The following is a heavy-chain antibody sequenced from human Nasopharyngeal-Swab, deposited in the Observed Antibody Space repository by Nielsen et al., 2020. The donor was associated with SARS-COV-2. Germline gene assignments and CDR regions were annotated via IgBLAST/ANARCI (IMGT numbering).Heavy chain of an antibody. V-gene: IGHV4-4*02. CDR3: ARDIRTYDILTGYSLGYFDL. D-gene: IGHD3-9*01. J-gene: IGHJ2*01. Sequence: WIRQPPGKGLEWIGEIYHSGSTNYNPSLTSRVTISVDKSKNQFSLKLRSVTAADTAVYYCARDIRTYDILTGYSLGYFDLWGRGTLVTVSS. CDR2: IYHSGST.